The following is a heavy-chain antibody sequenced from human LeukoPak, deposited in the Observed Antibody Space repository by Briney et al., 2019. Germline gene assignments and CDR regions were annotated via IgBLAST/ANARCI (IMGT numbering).Heavy chain of an antibody. CDR1: GFIFSSFA. CDR2: ISGNCDST. J-gene: IGHJ4*02. CDR3: AKVASGSYYNWPFDY. D-gene: IGHD1-26*01. Sequence: PGGSLSLSCAASGFIFSSFAMNWVRQAPGQGLEGVSIISGNCDSTYYTDSVKGRFIISRDNSKNTLYLQMNSLRAEDTAVYYCAKVASGSYYNWPFDYWGQGTLVTVSS. V-gene: IGHV3-23*01.